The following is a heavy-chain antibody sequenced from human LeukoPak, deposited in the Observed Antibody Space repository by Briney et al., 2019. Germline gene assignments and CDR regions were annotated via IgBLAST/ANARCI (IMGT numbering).Heavy chain of an antibody. V-gene: IGHV1-46*01. D-gene: IGHD6-13*01. CDR2: INPSGGST. J-gene: IGHJ4*02. Sequence: ASVKVSCKASGYTFTSYCMHWVRQAPGQGLEGMGIINPSGGSTSYAQKFQGRVTMTRDTSTSTVYMELSSLRSEDTAVYYCARNTIAAAGSVSYWGQGTLVTVSS. CDR1: GYTFTSYC. CDR3: ARNTIAAAGSVSY.